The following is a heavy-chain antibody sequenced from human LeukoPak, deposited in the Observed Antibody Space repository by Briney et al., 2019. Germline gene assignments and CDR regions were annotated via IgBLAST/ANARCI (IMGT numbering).Heavy chain of an antibody. J-gene: IGHJ5*02. V-gene: IGHV1-2*02. CDR1: GYTFTGYY. Sequence: GASVKVSCKASGYTFTGYYMHWVRQAPGQGLEWMGWINPNSGGTNYAQKFQGRVTMTRDTSISTAYMELSRLRSDDTAVYYCARGVNFYGYALTFDPWGQGTLVTVSS. CDR2: INPNSGGT. D-gene: IGHD5-18*01. CDR3: ARGVNFYGYALTFDP.